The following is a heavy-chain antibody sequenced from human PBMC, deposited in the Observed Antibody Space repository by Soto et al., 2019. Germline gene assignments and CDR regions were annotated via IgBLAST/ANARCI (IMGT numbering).Heavy chain of an antibody. J-gene: IGHJ4*02. CDR2: IVVGSGNT. V-gene: IGHV1-58*01. CDR1: GVTYTSCA. Sequence: ASVEVSCQESGVTYTSCARQWVRQAHGQRLEWIGWIVVGSGNTNYAQKFQERVTITRDMSTSTAYMELSSLRSEDTAVYYCAADAPPSLQDSSGPTGYWGQGTLVTAPQ. CDR3: AADAPPSLQDSSGPTGY. D-gene: IGHD3-22*01.